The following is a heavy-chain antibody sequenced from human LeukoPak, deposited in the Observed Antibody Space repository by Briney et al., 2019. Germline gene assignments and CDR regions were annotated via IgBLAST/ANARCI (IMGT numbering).Heavy chain of an antibody. V-gene: IGHV1-46*01. Sequence: ASVKVSCTASGYTFTSYYMHWVRQAPGQGLEWMGIINPSGGSTSYAQKFQGRVTMTRDTSTSTVYMELSSLRSEDTAVYYCARQIGSGGSYYRDGGLDYWGQGTLVTVSS. D-gene: IGHD1-26*01. CDR1: GYTFTSYY. J-gene: IGHJ4*02. CDR3: ARQIGSGGSYYRDGGLDY. CDR2: INPSGGST.